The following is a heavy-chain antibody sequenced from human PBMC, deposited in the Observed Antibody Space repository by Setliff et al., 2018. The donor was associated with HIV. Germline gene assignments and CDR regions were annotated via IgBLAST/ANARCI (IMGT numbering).Heavy chain of an antibody. J-gene: IGHJ4*02. D-gene: IGHD3-22*01. CDR1: GGSFSGYY. Sequence: SETLSLTCAVYGGSFSGYYWSWIRQPPGKGLEWIGEINHSGSTNYNPSLKSRVTISVDTSKNQFSLKLTSVTAADTAVYYCARGAERGFSPNWGQGTLVTVSS. V-gene: IGHV4-34*01. CDR2: INHSGST. CDR3: ARGAERGFSPN.